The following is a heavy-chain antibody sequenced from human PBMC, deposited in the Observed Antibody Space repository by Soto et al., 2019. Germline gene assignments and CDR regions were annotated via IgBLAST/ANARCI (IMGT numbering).Heavy chain of an antibody. Sequence: GGSLRLSCAASGFTFNSFSMNWVRQAPGKGLEWVSYISGSSSTIYYADSVKGRFTISRDNAKHSLTLQLNSLTDEDAVVYFCARKGAVGDGYTGFDFWGQGTQVTVSS. D-gene: IGHD5-12*01. CDR2: ISGSSSTI. J-gene: IGHJ4*02. CDR1: GFTFNSFS. CDR3: ARKGAVGDGYTGFDF. V-gene: IGHV3-48*02.